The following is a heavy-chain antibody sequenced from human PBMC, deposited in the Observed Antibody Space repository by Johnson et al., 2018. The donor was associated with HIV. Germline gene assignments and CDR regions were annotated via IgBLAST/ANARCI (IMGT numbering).Heavy chain of an antibody. J-gene: IGHJ3*02. CDR1: GFTFISYA. D-gene: IGHD1-26*01. V-gene: IGHV3-30*14. Sequence: QVHLVESGGGVVQPGRSLRLSCAASGFTFISYAMHWVRQAPGKGLEWVAVISYDGSNKYYADSVKGRCTISRDNSNNTLYLLMNSLRAEATAVYYCASGSWELSEDAFDIWGQGTMVTVSS. CDR3: ASGSWELSEDAFDI. CDR2: ISYDGSNK.